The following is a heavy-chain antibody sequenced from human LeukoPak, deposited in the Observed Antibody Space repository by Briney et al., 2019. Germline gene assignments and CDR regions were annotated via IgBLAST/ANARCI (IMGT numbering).Heavy chain of an antibody. D-gene: IGHD6-13*01. Sequence: PSGTLSLTCAVSGGSISSSNWWSWVRQPPGKGLECSWEIYHNRSTNYNPSLKSRVTISVDKSKNQFSLKLSSVPAADTAVYYCATGVAAAGTDWFDPWGQGTLVTVSS. CDR2: IYHNRST. J-gene: IGHJ5*02. CDR1: GGSISSSNW. CDR3: ATGVAAAGTDWFDP. V-gene: IGHV4-4*02.